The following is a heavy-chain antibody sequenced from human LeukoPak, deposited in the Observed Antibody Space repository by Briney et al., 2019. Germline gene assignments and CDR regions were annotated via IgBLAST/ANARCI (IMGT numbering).Heavy chain of an antibody. Sequence: ASVKVSCKASGYTFTSRGISWVRQAPGQGLEWMGWISPHNGNTKYVQRLQGRVTMTADTSTSTAYMELSSLRSEDTAVYYCARDYELNWFDPWGQGTLVTVSS. CDR1: GYTFTSRG. CDR2: ISPHNGNT. CDR3: ARDYELNWFDP. V-gene: IGHV1-18*04. D-gene: IGHD1-26*01. J-gene: IGHJ5*02.